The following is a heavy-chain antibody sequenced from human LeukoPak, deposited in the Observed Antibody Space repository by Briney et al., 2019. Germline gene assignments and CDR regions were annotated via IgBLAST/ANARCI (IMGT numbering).Heavy chain of an antibody. CDR3: ARDQSVYGDPDAFDI. CDR1: GGSISSYY. J-gene: IGHJ3*02. D-gene: IGHD4-17*01. Sequence: SETLSLTCTVSGGSISSYYWSWIRQPPGKGLEWIGYIYYSGSTNYNPSLKSRVTISVDTSKNQFSLKLSSVTVADTAVYYCARDQSVYGDPDAFDIWGQGTMVTVSS. V-gene: IGHV4-59*01. CDR2: IYYSGST.